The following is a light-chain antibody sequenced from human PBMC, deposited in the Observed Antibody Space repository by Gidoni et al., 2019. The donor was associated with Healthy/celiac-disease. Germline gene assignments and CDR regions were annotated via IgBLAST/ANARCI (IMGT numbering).Light chain of an antibody. J-gene: IGKJ4*01. V-gene: IGKV2-30*01. Sequence: DVEMTQSPPSLPVTLGQPASIPCRSSQSIVYSDGNTYLNWCQQRTGQAPSRPLYKVSNRDSGVPDRFSSSGSGTDFTLKISSVEAEDVGVYYCMQGTHWPPAFGGGTKVEIK. CDR2: KVS. CDR3: MQGTHWPPA. CDR1: QSIVYSDGNTY.